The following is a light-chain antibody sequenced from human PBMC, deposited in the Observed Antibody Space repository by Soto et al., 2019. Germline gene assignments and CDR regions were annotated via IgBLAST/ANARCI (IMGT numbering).Light chain of an antibody. V-gene: IGLV2-14*01. CDR1: SSDVGYYNY. J-gene: IGLJ2*01. CDR2: DVT. CDR3: SSYTTSNTVV. Sequence: QSALTQPASVSGSPGQSTTISCTGSSSDVGYYNYVSWFQQHPGKAPKLLIYDVTNRPSGVSNRFSGSKSGNTASLTISGLQAEDEADYYCSSYTTSNTVVFGGGTKVTVL.